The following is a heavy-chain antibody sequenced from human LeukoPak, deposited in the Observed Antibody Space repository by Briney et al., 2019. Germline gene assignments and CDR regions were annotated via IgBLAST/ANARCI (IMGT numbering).Heavy chain of an antibody. V-gene: IGHV3-48*04. CDR3: ARAKYSSTWAYFDY. D-gene: IGHD6-13*01. J-gene: IGHJ4*02. Sequence: GGSLRLSCAASGFTFSDCGMNWVRQAPGKGLEWISYITYGSGAIYYADSVKGRFTISRDNARNSLFLQMNSLRAEDTAVYYCARAKYSSTWAYFDYWGQGTLVTVSS. CDR2: ITYGSGAI. CDR1: GFTFSDCG.